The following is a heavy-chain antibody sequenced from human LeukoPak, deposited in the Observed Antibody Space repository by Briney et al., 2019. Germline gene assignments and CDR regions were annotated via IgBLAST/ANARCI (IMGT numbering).Heavy chain of an antibody. D-gene: IGHD1-7*01. Sequence: SSETLSLTCAVYGDSFSGYYWSWVRQPPGKGREWGGEINNSGYTNYNPSLKSRVTILVDTSTNHFSLNLSSVTAADTAVYYCASLYKWTYGFDYWGQGTLVTVSS. J-gene: IGHJ4*02. CDR2: INNSGYT. CDR3: ASLYKWTYGFDY. V-gene: IGHV4-34*01. CDR1: GDSFSGYY.